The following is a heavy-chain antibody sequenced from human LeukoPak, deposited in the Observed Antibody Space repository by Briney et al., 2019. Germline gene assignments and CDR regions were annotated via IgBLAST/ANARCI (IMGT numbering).Heavy chain of an antibody. Sequence: PGGSLRLSCAASGFTFDDYAMHWVRQGPGKGLEWVSGINWNGGNTGYADSVKGRFTIFRDNAKNSLYLEMDSLRVEDTALYYCARTGDGNWFDPWGQGTLVTVSS. J-gene: IGHJ5*02. CDR1: GFTFDDYA. D-gene: IGHD2-21*02. CDR3: ARTGDGNWFDP. CDR2: INWNGGNT. V-gene: IGHV3-20*04.